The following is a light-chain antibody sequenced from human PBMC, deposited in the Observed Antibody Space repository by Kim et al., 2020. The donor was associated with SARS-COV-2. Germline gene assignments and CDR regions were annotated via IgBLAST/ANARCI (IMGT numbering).Light chain of an antibody. CDR1: SLRSYY. CDR2: GKN. CDR3: NSRDSSGDHLRV. Sequence: SSELPQDPAVSVALGQTVRITCQGDSLRSYYANWYQQKPGQAPVLVIYGKNNRPSGIPDRFSGSSSGNTASLTITGAQAEDEADYYCNSRDSSGDHLRVF. V-gene: IGLV3-19*01. J-gene: IGLJ3*02.